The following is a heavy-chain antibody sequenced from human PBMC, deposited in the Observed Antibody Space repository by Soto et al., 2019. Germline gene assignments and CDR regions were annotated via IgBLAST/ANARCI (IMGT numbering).Heavy chain of an antibody. CDR1: GGTFSSYA. V-gene: IGHV1-69*01. CDR2: IIPIFGTA. Sequence: QVQLVQSGAEVKKPGSSVKVSCKASGGTFSSYAISWVRQAPGQGLEWMGGIIPIFGTANYAQKFQGRVTITADESTSPASMELSSLRSEDTAVYYWARDGGDAPPMNDAFDIWGQGTMVTVSS. J-gene: IGHJ3*02. D-gene: IGHD2-21*02. CDR3: ARDGGDAPPMNDAFDI.